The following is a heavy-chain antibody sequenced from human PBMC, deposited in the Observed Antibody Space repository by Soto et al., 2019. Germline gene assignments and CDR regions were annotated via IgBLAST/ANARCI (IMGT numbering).Heavy chain of an antibody. CDR2: ISAYNGNT. V-gene: IGHV1-18*04. CDR1: GYTFTSYG. CDR3: AREEYYGSGSHLLVNYYYYGMDV. J-gene: IGHJ6*02. D-gene: IGHD3-10*01. Sequence: GASVKVSCKASGYTFTSYGISWVRQAPGQGLEWMGWISAYNGNTNYAQKLQGRVTMTTDTFTSTAYMELRSLRSDDTAVYYCAREEYYGSGSHLLVNYYYYGMDVWGQGTTVTVSS.